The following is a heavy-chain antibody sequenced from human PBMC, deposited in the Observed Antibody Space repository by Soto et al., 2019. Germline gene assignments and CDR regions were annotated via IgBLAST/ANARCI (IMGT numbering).Heavy chain of an antibody. V-gene: IGHV3-73*01. CDR2: IRSKANSYAT. Sequence: GGSLILSCAASGFTFGGSAMHWVRQASGKGLEWVGRIRSKANSYATAYAASVKGRFTISRDDSKNTAYLQMNSLKTEDTAVYYCTGPPTTKHYYYYYYMDVWGKGTTVTVSS. D-gene: IGHD1-26*01. CDR1: GFTFGGSA. J-gene: IGHJ6*03. CDR3: TGPPTTKHYYYYYYMDV.